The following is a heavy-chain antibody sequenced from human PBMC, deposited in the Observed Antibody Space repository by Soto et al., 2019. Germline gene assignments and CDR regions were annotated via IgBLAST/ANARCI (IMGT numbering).Heavy chain of an antibody. CDR1: GFTFGDYA. V-gene: IGHV3-49*03. J-gene: IGHJ6*03. D-gene: IGHD2-2*01. CDR2: IRSKAYGGTT. CDR3: TRLPGLGYCSSTSCYPYYYYYYMDV. Sequence: GGSLRLSCTASGFTFGDYAMSWFRQAPGKGLEWVGFIRSKAYGGTTEYAAAVKGRFTISRDDSKSIAYLQMNSLKTEDTAVYYCTRLPGLGYCSSTSCYPYYYYYYMDVWGKGTTVTVSS.